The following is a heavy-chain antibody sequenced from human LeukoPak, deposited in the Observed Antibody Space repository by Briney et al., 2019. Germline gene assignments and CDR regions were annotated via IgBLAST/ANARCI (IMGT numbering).Heavy chain of an antibody. CDR2: IYYSGST. CDR3: ARAPLRYYYYYMDV. V-gene: IGHV4-39*01. CDR1: GGSISSSSYY. J-gene: IGHJ6*03. Sequence: SETLSLTCTVSGGSISSSSYYWGWIRQPPGKGLEWIGSIYYSGSTYYNPSLKSRVTISVDTSKNQFSLKLSSVTAADTAVYYCARAPLRYYYYYMDVWGKGTTVTVSS.